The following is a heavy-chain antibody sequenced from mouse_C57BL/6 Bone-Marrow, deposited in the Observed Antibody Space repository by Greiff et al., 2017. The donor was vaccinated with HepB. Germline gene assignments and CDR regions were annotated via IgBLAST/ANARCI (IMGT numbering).Heavy chain of an antibody. D-gene: IGHD1-1*01. CDR3: ARSFGRGSSFDY. CDR1: GFTFSSYA. Sequence: EVMLVESGGGLVKPGGSLKLSCAASGFTFSSYAMSWVRQTPEKRLEWVATISDGGSYTYYPDNVKGRFTISRDNAKNNLYLQMSHLKSEDTAMYYCARSFGRGSSFDYWGQGTTLTVSS. J-gene: IGHJ2*01. CDR2: ISDGGSYT. V-gene: IGHV5-4*03.